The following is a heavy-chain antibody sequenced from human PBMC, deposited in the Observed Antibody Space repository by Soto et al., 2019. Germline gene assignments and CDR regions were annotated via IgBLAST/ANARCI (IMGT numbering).Heavy chain of an antibody. CDR2: ISYDGSNK. V-gene: IGHV3-30-3*01. CDR1: GFTFSSYA. Sequence: QVQLVESGGGVVQPGRSLRLSCAASGFTFSSYAMHWVRQAPGKGLEWVAVISYDGSNKYYADSVKGRFTMSRDNSKNTLYLQMNSLRAEDTAVYYCARDIETGTTVFDYWGQGTLVTVSS. D-gene: IGHD1-7*01. CDR3: ARDIETGTTVFDY. J-gene: IGHJ4*02.